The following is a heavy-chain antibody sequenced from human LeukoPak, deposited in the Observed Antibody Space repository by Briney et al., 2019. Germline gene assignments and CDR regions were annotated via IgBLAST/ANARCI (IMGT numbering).Heavy chain of an antibody. J-gene: IGHJ4*02. V-gene: IGHV4-4*02. CDR3: ARSCSSASCYGFDY. CDR1: GGSISSNYW. CDR2: IYHSGTT. D-gene: IGHD2-2*01. Sequence: SETLSLTCAVSGGSISSNYWWSWVRQPPGKGLEWIGEIYHSGTTNYNPSLKSRVTISVDKSRNQFSLKLSSVTAADTAVYYCARSCSSASCYGFDYWGQGTLVTVSS.